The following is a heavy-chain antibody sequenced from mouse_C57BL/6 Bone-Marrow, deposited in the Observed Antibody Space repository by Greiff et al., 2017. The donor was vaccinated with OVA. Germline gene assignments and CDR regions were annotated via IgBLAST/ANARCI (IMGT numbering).Heavy chain of an antibody. CDR2: ISSGSSTI. D-gene: IGHD2-4*01. V-gene: IGHV5-17*01. Sequence: EVHLVESGGGLVKPGGSLKLSCAASGFTFSDYGMHWVRQAPEKGLEWVAYISSGSSTIYYADTVKGRFTISRDNAKNTLFLQMTSLRSEDTAMYYCARGGLRRSFYFDYWGQGTTLTVSS. CDR3: ARGGLRRSFYFDY. CDR1: GFTFSDYG. J-gene: IGHJ2*01.